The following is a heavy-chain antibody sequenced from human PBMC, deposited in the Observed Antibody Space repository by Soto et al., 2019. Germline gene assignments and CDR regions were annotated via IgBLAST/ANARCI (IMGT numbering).Heavy chain of an antibody. CDR3: AGEMPTVTPFDS. Sequence: QLQLQESGSGLVKPSQTLSLTCAVSGGSISSGGYSCNWIRQPPGKGLEWIGYIYHSGSTYYNPSLKGRVTISVDRSKNQFSRRLTSVTAADTPVYYCAGEMPTVTPFDSWGQGTLVTVPS. CDR2: IYHSGST. J-gene: IGHJ4*02. D-gene: IGHD4-17*01. CDR1: GGSISSGGYS. V-gene: IGHV4-30-2*01.